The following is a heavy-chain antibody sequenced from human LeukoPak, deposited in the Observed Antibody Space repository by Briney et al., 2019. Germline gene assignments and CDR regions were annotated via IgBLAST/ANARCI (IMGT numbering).Heavy chain of an antibody. V-gene: IGHV4-59*08. Sequence: SETLSLTCTVSGGSMSSYYWNWIRQPPGKGLEWIGYIYYSGSTNYNPSLKSRVTISVDTSKNQFSLKLSSVTAADTAVYYCARLKRSIFGVVSLYNWFDPWGQGTLVTVSS. CDR2: IYYSGST. CDR3: ARLKRSIFGVVSLYNWFDP. J-gene: IGHJ5*02. D-gene: IGHD3-3*01. CDR1: GGSMSSYY.